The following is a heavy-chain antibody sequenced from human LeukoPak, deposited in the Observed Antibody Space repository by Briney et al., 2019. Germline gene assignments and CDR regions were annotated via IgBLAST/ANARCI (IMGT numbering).Heavy chain of an antibody. V-gene: IGHV3-30-3*01. CDR1: GFTFSSYA. CDR3: ARDTVRLDAFDI. D-gene: IGHD4-17*01. Sequence: GGSLRLSCAASGFTFSSYAMHWVRQAPGKGLEWVAVISYDGSNKYYADSVKGRFTISRDNSKNTLYLQMNSLRAEDTAVYYCARDTVRLDAFDIWGQGTMVTVSS. J-gene: IGHJ3*02. CDR2: ISYDGSNK.